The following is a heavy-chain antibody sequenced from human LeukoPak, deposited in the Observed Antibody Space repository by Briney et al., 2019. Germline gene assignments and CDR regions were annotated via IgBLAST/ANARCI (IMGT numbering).Heavy chain of an antibody. D-gene: IGHD6-13*01. J-gene: IGHJ4*02. CDR2: VQSSGNT. Sequence: PSETLSLTCTVSGGSISDSSFYWGWIRQPPGKWLEWIGSVQSSGNTNYAPSLNSRVTLSVATSKNQFSLNLSSVTAADTAVYYCARCLATGGRVSFDYWGQGTLVTVSS. CDR1: GGSISDSSFY. V-gene: IGHV4-39*01. CDR3: ARCLATGGRVSFDY.